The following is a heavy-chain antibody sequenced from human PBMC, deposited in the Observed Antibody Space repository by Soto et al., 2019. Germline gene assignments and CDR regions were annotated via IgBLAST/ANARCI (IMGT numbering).Heavy chain of an antibody. J-gene: IGHJ4*02. CDR3: ARGYGSGSYYNVRFLKTSPQLYYFDY. Sequence: GGSLRLSCAASGFPFSAFAMNWVRQAPGKGLEWVSGIGGSGASIYYADSVKGRFTISRDNSKNTLYLQMNSLRAEDTAVYYCARGYGSGSYYNVRFLKTSPQLYYFDYWGQGTLVTVSS. CDR2: IGGSGASI. CDR1: GFPFSAFA. D-gene: IGHD3-10*01. V-gene: IGHV3-23*01.